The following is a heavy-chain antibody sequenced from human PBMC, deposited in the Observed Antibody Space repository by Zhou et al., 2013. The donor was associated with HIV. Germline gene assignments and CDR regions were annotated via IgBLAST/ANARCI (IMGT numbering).Heavy chain of an antibody. D-gene: IGHD2-21*01. CDR1: GYTFTNYY. CDR2: INPNSGGT. CDR3: VIPQGLGEYFQH. J-gene: IGHJ1*01. V-gene: IGHV1-2*02. Sequence: QVQLVQSGAEVKKPGASVKVSCKTSGYTFTNYYIHWVRQAPGQGLEWMGWINPNSGGTNYAQKFQGRVTMTRDTSISTAYMEVRGLRSDDTAVYFCVIPQGLGEYFQHWGQGTHLTVSA.